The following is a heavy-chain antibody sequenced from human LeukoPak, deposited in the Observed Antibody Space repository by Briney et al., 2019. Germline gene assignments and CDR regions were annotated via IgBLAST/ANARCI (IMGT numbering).Heavy chain of an antibody. CDR1: GFTFSNAW. Sequence: PGGSLRLSCAASGFTFSNAWMSWVRQAPGKGLECVGRIKSKTDGGTTDYAAPVKGRFTISRDDSKNTLYLQMNSLKTEDTAVYYCTREPQYSSGWYVGYYYYYMDVWGKGTTVTISS. CDR2: IKSKTDGGTT. J-gene: IGHJ6*03. V-gene: IGHV3-15*01. CDR3: TREPQYSSGWYVGYYYYYMDV. D-gene: IGHD6-19*01.